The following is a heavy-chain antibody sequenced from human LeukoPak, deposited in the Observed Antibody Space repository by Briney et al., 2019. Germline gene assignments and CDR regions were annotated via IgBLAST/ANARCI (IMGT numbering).Heavy chain of an antibody. D-gene: IGHD5-12*01. CDR3: ARDAAEGGSIVATSLGAFDI. Sequence: GGSLRPSCAASGFTFSSYAMHWVRQAPGKGLEWVAVISYDGSNKYYADSVKGRFTISSDNSKNTLYLQMNSLRAEDTAVYYCARDAAEGGSIVATSLGAFDIWGQGTMVTVSS. CDR2: ISYDGSNK. J-gene: IGHJ3*02. CDR1: GFTFSSYA. V-gene: IGHV3-30-3*01.